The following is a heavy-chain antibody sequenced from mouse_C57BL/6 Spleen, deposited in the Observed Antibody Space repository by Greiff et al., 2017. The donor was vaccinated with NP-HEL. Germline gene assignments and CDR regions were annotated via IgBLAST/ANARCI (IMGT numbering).Heavy chain of an antibody. Sequence: QVQLQQSGAELVRPGSSVKLSCKASGYTFTSYWMDWVKQRPGQGLEWIGNIYPSDSETHYNQKFKDKATLTVDKSSSTAYMQLSSLTSEDSAVYYCARSIYYGSSYGGGSYFDYWGQGTTLTVSS. CDR3: ARSIYYGSSYGGGSYFDY. CDR2: IYPSDSET. V-gene: IGHV1-61*01. CDR1: GYTFTSYW. J-gene: IGHJ2*01. D-gene: IGHD1-1*01.